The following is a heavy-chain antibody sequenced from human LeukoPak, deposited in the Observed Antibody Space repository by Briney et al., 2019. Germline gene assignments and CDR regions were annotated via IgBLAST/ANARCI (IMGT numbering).Heavy chain of an antibody. Sequence: SETLSLTCTVSGGSISGYYWSWIRQPPGKGLEWIGEINHSGSTNYNPSLKSRVTISVDTSKNQFSLKLSSVTAADTAVYYCARVPYYYDSSGYSRGIWFDPWGQGTLVTVSS. CDR1: GGSISGYY. D-gene: IGHD3-22*01. V-gene: IGHV4-34*01. CDR3: ARVPYYYDSSGYSRGIWFDP. J-gene: IGHJ5*02. CDR2: INHSGST.